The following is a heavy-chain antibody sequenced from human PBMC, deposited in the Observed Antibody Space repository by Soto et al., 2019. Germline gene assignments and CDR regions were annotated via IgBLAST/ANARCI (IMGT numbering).Heavy chain of an antibody. Sequence: QVQLVQSGAEVQKPGSSVKVSCKASGGTFSSYSINWVRQAPGQGLEWMGEIIPISGTANYAQKFQGRVTITADESTRTAYMELSSLRSEDTAVYYCARAGGRHSGGIDYWGQGTLVTVSS. CDR1: GGTFSSYS. D-gene: IGHD1-26*01. V-gene: IGHV1-69*01. J-gene: IGHJ4*02. CDR2: IIPISGTA. CDR3: ARAGGRHSGGIDY.